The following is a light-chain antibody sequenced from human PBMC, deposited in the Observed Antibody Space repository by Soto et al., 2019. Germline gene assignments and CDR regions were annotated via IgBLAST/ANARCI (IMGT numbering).Light chain of an antibody. J-gene: IGLJ2*01. CDR2: DVS. V-gene: IGLV2-14*01. CDR1: SSDVGDYNY. Sequence: QSVLTQPASVSGSPGQSITISCTGTSSDVGDYNYVSWYQQHPGTAPKLMIYDVSNRPSGVSNRFSGSKSGNTASLTISGLQAEDEADYYCSSYTSSVTLVFGGGTQLTVL. CDR3: SSYTSSVTLV.